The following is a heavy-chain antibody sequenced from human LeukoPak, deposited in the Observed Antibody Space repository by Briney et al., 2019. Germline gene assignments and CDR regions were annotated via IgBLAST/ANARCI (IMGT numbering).Heavy chain of an antibody. Sequence: PGGSLRLSCAASGFTFSSYSMNWVRQAPGKGLEWVSYISSSSSTIYYADSVKGRFTISRDNAKNSLYLQMNSLRAEDTAVYYYASMVSMVRGVMIDYWGQGTLVTVSS. V-gene: IGHV3-48*01. CDR2: ISSSSSTI. D-gene: IGHD3-10*01. CDR3: ASMVSMVRGVMIDY. J-gene: IGHJ4*02. CDR1: GFTFSSYS.